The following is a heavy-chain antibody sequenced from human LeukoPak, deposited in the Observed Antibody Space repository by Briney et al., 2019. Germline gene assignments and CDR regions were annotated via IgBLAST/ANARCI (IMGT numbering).Heavy chain of an antibody. V-gene: IGHV4-38-2*02. Sequence: SETLSLTCTVAGYSISYGYYWGWIRPPPGKGLECIGSIDHSGSTSYNQSLKSRVTISVDTSKNQFSLKVNSVTAADTAVYYCARLPHCSDSMRCYVGGHHMDVWGKGTTVAVSS. D-gene: IGHD3-10*02. CDR2: IDHSGST. CDR1: GYSISYGYY. CDR3: ARLPHCSDSMRCYVGGHHMDV. J-gene: IGHJ6*03.